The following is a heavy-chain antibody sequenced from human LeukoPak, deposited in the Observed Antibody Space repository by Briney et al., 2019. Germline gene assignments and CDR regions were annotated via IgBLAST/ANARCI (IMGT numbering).Heavy chain of an antibody. CDR3: YSMIVVTIRVINDY. V-gene: IGHV3-66*01. CDR2: IYSGGST. D-gene: IGHD3-22*01. CDR1: EFTVSSNY. Sequence: GSLRLSCAASEFTVSSNYMSWVRQAPGKGLEWVSVIYSGGSTYYADSVKGRFTISRDNSKNTLYLQMNSLRAEDTAVYYCYSMIVVTIRVINDYWGQGTLVTVSS. J-gene: IGHJ4*02.